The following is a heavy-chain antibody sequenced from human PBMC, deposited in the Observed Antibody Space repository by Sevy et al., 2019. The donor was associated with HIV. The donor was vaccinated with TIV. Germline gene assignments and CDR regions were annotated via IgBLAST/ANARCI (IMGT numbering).Heavy chain of an antibody. Sequence: SGPTLVNPTQTLTLTCTFSGFSLSTSRVGVGWIRQPPGKALEWLAMIYWDDDKRYSPSLKNRLTITKDTSKNQVVLTMGRTDPVDTATYYCAHIYYYGSEAYYNFDYWGQGSLVTVSS. CDR3: AHIYYYGSEAYYNFDY. D-gene: IGHD3-10*01. CDR1: GFSLSTSRVG. J-gene: IGHJ4*02. V-gene: IGHV2-5*02. CDR2: IYWDDDK.